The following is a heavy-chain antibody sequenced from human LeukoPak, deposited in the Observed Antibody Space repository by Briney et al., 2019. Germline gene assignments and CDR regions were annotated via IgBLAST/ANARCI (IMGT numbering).Heavy chain of an antibody. CDR3: ARDSEWSGSYYGVFDP. CDR2: IIPIFGTA. J-gene: IGHJ5*02. Sequence: GASVKVSCKASGGTFSSYAISWVRQAPGQGLEWMGGIIPIFGTANYAQKFQGRVTITADESTSTAYMELSSLRSEDTAVYYCARDSEWSGSYYGVFDPWGQGTLVTVSS. D-gene: IGHD3-10*01. CDR1: GGTFSSYA. V-gene: IGHV1-69*13.